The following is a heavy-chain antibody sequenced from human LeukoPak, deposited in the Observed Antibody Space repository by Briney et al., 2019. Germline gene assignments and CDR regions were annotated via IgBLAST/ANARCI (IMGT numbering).Heavy chain of an antibody. CDR3: ARPPAGYNWNYGFDP. CDR2: IYYSGSS. V-gene: IGHV4-39*07. CDR1: GGSISSSSYS. D-gene: IGHD1-7*01. Sequence: SETLSLTCTVSGGSISSSSYSWGWIRQPPGKGLEWIGSIYYSGSSYYNPSLMSRVTISADTSKNQFSLKLSSVTAADTAVYYCARPPAGYNWNYGFDPWGQGTLVTVSS. J-gene: IGHJ5*02.